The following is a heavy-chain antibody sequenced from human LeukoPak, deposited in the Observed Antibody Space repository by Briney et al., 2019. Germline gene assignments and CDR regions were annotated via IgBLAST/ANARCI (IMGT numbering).Heavy chain of an antibody. CDR1: GDSLSSSY. J-gene: IGHJ4*02. Sequence: PSETLSLTCTVSGDSLSSSYWSWVRQPAGKGLEWIGRIYTSGYTNYNPSLKGRVTMSVDTSKNQFSLKLTSVTAADTAVYYCASTVSSGYSYFDSWGQGTLVTVSS. D-gene: IGHD3-22*01. CDR3: ASTVSSGYSYFDS. V-gene: IGHV4-4*07. CDR2: IYTSGYT.